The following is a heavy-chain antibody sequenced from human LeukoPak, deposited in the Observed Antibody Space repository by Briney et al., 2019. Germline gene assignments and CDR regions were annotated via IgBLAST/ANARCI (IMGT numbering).Heavy chain of an antibody. CDR2: ISSSGSTT. CDR1: GGSISSSSYY. CDR3: ARDHSSDWYSLVVTSEYFQH. V-gene: IGHV3-11*04. Sequence: LSLTCTVSGGSISSSSYYWGWIRQPPGKGLEWVSYISSSGSTTYYAASVKGRFTMSRDNARNSLFLQMTTLRDEDTAMYYCARDHSSDWYSLVVTSEYFQHWGQGTLVTVSS. J-gene: IGHJ1*01. D-gene: IGHD6-19*01.